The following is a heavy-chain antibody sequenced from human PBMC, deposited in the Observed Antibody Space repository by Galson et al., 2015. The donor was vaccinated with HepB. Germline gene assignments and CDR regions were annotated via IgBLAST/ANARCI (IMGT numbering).Heavy chain of an antibody. CDR1: GDSVSSNSAA. D-gene: IGHD6-19*01. CDR3: VRQYSSGWTWYYGMDV. Sequence: CAISGDSVSSNSAAWHWIRQSPSRGLEWLGRTYYRSKWHNDYEVSMKSRITINPDTSKNQVSLQLNSVTPDDTAVYYCVRQYSSGWTWYYGMDVWGHGTTVTVSS. V-gene: IGHV6-1*01. CDR2: TYYRSKWHN. J-gene: IGHJ6*02.